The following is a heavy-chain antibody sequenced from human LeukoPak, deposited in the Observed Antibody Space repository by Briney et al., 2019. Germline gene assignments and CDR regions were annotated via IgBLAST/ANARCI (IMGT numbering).Heavy chain of an antibody. CDR1: GGTFSSYA. J-gene: IGHJ5*02. Sequence: SVKVSCKASGGTFSSYAISWVRQAPGQGLAWMGRIIPILGIANYAQKFQGRVTITADKSTSTAYMELSSLRSEDTAVYYCARDSGDPLYDFWTGFDPWGQGTLVTVSS. D-gene: IGHD3-3*01. CDR3: ARDSGDPLYDFWTGFDP. V-gene: IGHV1-69*04. CDR2: IIPILGIA.